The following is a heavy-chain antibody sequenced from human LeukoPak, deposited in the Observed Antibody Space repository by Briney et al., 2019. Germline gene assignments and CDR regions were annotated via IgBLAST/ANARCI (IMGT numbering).Heavy chain of an antibody. CDR1: GFTFSRYA. J-gene: IGHJ4*02. Sequence: GGSLRLSCAASGFTFSRYAMTWVRQAPGKGLEWVSGISGSGGSTYYADSVKGRFTISRDNSENTLYLQMNSLRAEDTALYYCAKDPYDRSGYYYGDYWGQGTLVTVSS. V-gene: IGHV3-23*01. D-gene: IGHD3-22*01. CDR2: ISGSGGST. CDR3: AKDPYDRSGYYYGDY.